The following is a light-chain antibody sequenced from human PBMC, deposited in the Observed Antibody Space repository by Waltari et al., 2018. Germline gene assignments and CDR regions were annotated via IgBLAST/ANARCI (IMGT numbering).Light chain of an antibody. CDR2: AAS. CDR1: QSIDTY. V-gene: IGKV1-39*01. CDR3: QQGHSNPIT. J-gene: IGKJ4*02. Sequence: DIQMTQSPSSLSASVGDRVTITCRASQSIDTYLNWYQQKPGIAPKLLIYAASTLQSGVPSNFTGSVAGTDFTPTIISLQPEDFATYSGQQGHSNPITLGGGTKVEIK.